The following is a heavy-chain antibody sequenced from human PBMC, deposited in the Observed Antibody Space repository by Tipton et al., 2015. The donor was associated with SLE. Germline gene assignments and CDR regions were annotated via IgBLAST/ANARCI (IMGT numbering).Heavy chain of an antibody. CDR1: RGSFSISHYY. Sequence: TLSLTCTVSRGSFSISHYYWGWVRQSPGKGLEWIGTIYYSGTTYYTPSLVDRVSISLDTSKNQFSLRLNSVTAADTAVFYCARHRNWGGRRTFDPWGQGTRVTVSS. J-gene: IGHJ5*02. V-gene: IGHV4-39*07. CDR2: IYYSGTT. D-gene: IGHD7-27*01. CDR3: ARHRNWGGRRTFDP.